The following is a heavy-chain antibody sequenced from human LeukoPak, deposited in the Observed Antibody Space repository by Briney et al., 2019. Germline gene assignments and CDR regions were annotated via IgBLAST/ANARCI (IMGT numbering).Heavy chain of an antibody. D-gene: IGHD4-11*01. V-gene: IGHV3-7*01. CDR2: IKQDGSEK. J-gene: IGHJ6*03. CDR3: ARVEETATTAAIIRKYSYYYYYMDV. CDR1: GFTFSTYR. Sequence: GGSLRLSCAASGFTFSTYRMSWVRQAPGKGLGWVANIKQDGSEKHYVGSVKGRLTISRDNAKNTLYLQMSSLRAEDTAVYYCARVEETATTAAIIRKYSYYYYYMDVWGKGNTVTVSS.